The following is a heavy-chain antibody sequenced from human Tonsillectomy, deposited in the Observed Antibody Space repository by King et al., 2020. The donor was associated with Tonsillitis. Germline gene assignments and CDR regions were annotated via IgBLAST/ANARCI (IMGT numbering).Heavy chain of an antibody. CDR2: MYSSGST. Sequence: VQLQESGPGLVKPSETLSLTCTVSGGSISGYCWTWIRQPPGKGLEWIGYMYSSGSTNYNPSVKSRVTMSVDTSKNQFSLKLSSVTAADTAVYFRTRGMTTAGRSAAEYWGQGTLVTVSS. V-gene: IGHV4-59*01. J-gene: IGHJ4*02. D-gene: IGHD6-13*01. CDR1: GGSISGYC. CDR3: TRGMTTAGRSAAEY.